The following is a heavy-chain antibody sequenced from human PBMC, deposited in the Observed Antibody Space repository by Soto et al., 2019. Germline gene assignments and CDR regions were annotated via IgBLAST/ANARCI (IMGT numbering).Heavy chain of an antibody. J-gene: IGHJ1*01. CDR2: IIPIFGTA. D-gene: IGHD6-13*01. Sequence: SVKVSCKPSGGTFSSYAISWVRQAPGQGLEWMGGIIPIFGTANYAQKFQGRVTITADKSTSTAYMELSSLRSEDTAVYYCARVGVYSSSWSHWGQGTLVTVSS. CDR3: ARVGVYSSSWSH. CDR1: GGTFSSYA. V-gene: IGHV1-69*06.